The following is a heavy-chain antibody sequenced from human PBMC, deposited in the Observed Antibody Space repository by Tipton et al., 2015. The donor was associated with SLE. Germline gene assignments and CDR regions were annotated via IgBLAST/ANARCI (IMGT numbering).Heavy chain of an antibody. CDR2: ISGDSSYK. Sequence: SLRLSCAASGFTFSSYTMNWVRQAPGKGLEWVSSISGDSSYKFYADSVKGRFTISRDNSNNTLYLQMNSLTVEDTAVYFCARVTTTGWYYYYGMDVWGQGTTVTVSS. J-gene: IGHJ6*02. CDR1: GFTFSSYT. V-gene: IGHV3-21*01. D-gene: IGHD4-11*01. CDR3: ARVTTTGWYYYYGMDV.